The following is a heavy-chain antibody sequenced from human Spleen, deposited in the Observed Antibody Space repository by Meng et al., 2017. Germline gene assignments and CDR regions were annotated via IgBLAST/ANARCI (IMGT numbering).Heavy chain of an antibody. CDR3: ARGRSEQWLVFDY. CDR2: INPSGGGT. CDR1: GGTFSSYA. J-gene: IGHJ4*02. V-gene: IGHV1-46*01. D-gene: IGHD6-19*01. Sequence: ASVKVSCKASGGTFSSYAISWVRQAPGQGLEWMGTINPSGGGTSSAQIFQGRVTMTTDTSASTVYMEVSSLRSEDTAVYYCARGRSEQWLVFDYWGQGTLVTVSS.